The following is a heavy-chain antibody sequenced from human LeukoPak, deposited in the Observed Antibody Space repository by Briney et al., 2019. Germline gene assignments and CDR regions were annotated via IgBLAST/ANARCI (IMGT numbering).Heavy chain of an antibody. D-gene: IGHD6-13*01. Sequence: GGSLRLSCAASGFTFSSYGMHWVRQAPGKGLEWMAVISYDGSNKYYADSVKGRFTISRDNSKNTLYLQMNSLRAEDTAVYYCAKVRGPYSSSWEGDYWGQGTLVTVSS. J-gene: IGHJ4*02. CDR2: ISYDGSNK. CDR1: GFTFSSYG. CDR3: AKVRGPYSSSWEGDY. V-gene: IGHV3-30*18.